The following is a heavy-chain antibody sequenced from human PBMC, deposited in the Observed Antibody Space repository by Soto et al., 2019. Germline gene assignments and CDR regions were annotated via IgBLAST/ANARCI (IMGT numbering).Heavy chain of an antibody. Sequence: PSETLSLTCAVSGGSISSSNWWSWVRQPPGKGLEWIGEIYHSGSTNYNPSLKSRVTISVDKSKNQFSLKLSSVTAADTAVYYCARGGIMAGDFFDYWGQGTLVTVSS. CDR2: IYHSGST. CDR3: ARGGIMAGDFFDY. CDR1: GGSISSSNW. V-gene: IGHV4-4*02. J-gene: IGHJ4*02. D-gene: IGHD6-19*01.